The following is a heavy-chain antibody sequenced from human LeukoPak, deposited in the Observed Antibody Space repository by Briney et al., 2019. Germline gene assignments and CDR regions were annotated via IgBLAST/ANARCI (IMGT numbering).Heavy chain of an antibody. CDR2: ITGGGGTT. Sequence: GGSLRLSCEASGLTFSSYGMSWVRQAPGKGLQWVSAITGGGGTTYYADSVKGRFTISRDNSKNMLYLQMNSLRAEDTAVYYCAKKQGYFDYWGQGTLVPVSS. CDR3: AKKQGYFDY. CDR1: GLTFSSYG. V-gene: IGHV3-23*01. J-gene: IGHJ4*02.